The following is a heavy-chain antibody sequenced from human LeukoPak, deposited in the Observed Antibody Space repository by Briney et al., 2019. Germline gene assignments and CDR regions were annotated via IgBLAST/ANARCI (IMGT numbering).Heavy chain of an antibody. J-gene: IGHJ4*02. CDR2: ISSSSSYI. Sequence: GGTLRLSCAASGFTFSSYGMSRVRQAPGKGLEWVSSISSSSSYIYYADSVKGRFTISRDNAKNSLYLQMNSLRAEDTAVYYCARDRAGWELLGNFDYWGQGTLVTVSS. CDR3: ARDRAGWELLGNFDY. D-gene: IGHD1-26*01. CDR1: GFTFSSYG. V-gene: IGHV3-21*01.